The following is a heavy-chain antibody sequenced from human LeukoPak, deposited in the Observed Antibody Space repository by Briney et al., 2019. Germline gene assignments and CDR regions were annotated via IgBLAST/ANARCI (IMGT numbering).Heavy chain of an antibody. V-gene: IGHV1-2*02. CDR1: GYTFTGYY. CDR3: ARESLDIVVVPAAIVIDP. CDR2: INPNSGGT. Sequence: ASVKVSCKASGYTFTGYYMHWVRQAPGQGLEWMGWINPNSGGTNYAQKFQGRVTMTRDTSISTAYMELSRLRSDDTAVYYCARESLDIVVVPAAIVIDPWGQGTLVTVCS. J-gene: IGHJ5*02. D-gene: IGHD2-2*01.